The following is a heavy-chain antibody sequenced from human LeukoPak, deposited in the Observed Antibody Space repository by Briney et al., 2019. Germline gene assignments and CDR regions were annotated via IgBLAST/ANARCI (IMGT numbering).Heavy chain of an antibody. CDR3: ARQPRGRDGYNGDFDY. Sequence: PSETLSLTCTVSGGSMSNSGYYWGWIRQPPGKGLEWIGSVDYSGNTYYRPSLKSRVTISVDTSKNQFSLKLSSVTAADTAVYYCARQPRGRDGYNGDFDYWGQGTLVTVSS. CDR2: VDYSGNT. J-gene: IGHJ4*02. CDR1: GGSMSNSGYY. D-gene: IGHD5-24*01. V-gene: IGHV4-39*01.